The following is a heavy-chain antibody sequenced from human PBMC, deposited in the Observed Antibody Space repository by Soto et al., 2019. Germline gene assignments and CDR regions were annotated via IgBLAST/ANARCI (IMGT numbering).Heavy chain of an antibody. V-gene: IGHV1-46*01. CDR2: INPSGGST. D-gene: IGHD3-10*01. Sequence: GASRKVAFKGAGYTFSSDRVHLSQHAPGQGNEWMGIINPSGGSTSYAQKFQGRVTMTRDTSTSTVYMELSSLRSEDTAVYYCARYRRWGSGSYHCALDISGQGT. CDR3: ARYRRWGSGSYHCALDI. J-gene: IGHJ3*02. CDR1: GYTFSSDR.